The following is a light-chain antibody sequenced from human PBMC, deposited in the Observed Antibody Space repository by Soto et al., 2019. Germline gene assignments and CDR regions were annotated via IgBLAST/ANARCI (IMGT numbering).Light chain of an antibody. Sequence: EIVMTQSPATLSVSPGGRATLSCRASQSVSSNLAWYQQKPGQAPRLLIYGASTRATGIPARFSGSGSGTEFTLSISSLQSEDFAVYYCQQYKNWPWTFGQGTKVDIK. CDR3: QQYKNWPWT. CDR2: GAS. CDR1: QSVSSN. V-gene: IGKV3-15*01. J-gene: IGKJ1*01.